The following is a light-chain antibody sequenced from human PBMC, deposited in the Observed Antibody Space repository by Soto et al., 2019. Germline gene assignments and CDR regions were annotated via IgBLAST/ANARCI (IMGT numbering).Light chain of an antibody. CDR1: QRVNDY. J-gene: IGKJ4*01. CDR3: QQQINWPLT. CDR2: DAS. Sequence: PGERATLSCRARQRVNDYLAWYQQKPGQAPRLLIYDASTRATGVPARFSGSGSGTDFTLTISSLEPEDFAVYYCQQQINWPLTFGGGTKVDI. V-gene: IGKV3-11*01.